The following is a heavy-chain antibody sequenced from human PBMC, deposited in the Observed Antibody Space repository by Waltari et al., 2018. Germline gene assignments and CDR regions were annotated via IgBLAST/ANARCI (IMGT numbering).Heavy chain of an antibody. V-gene: IGHV4-34*01. J-gene: IGHJ4*02. CDR3: ARAARNMVRGMYYFDY. Sequence: QVQLQQWGAGLLKPSETLSLTCAVYGGSFSGYYWSWIRQPPGKGLEWIGEINNSRTSTTNPSLNSRVTISVDTSKNQFSLKLSSVTAADTAVYYCARAARNMVRGMYYFDYWGQGTLVTVSS. CDR2: INNSRTS. D-gene: IGHD3-10*01. CDR1: GGSFSGYY.